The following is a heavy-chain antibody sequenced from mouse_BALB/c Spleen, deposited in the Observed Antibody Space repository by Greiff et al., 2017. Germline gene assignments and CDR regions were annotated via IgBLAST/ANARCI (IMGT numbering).Heavy chain of an antibody. CDR2: IDPANGNT. CDR3: ARGSSGHWYFDV. D-gene: IGHD3-1*01. Sequence: VQLQQSGAELVKPGASVKLSCTASGFNIKDTYMHWVKQRPEQGLEWIGRIDPANGNTKYDPKFQGKATITADTSSNTAYLQLSSLTSEDTAVYYCARGSSGHWYFDVWGAGTTVTVSS. J-gene: IGHJ1*01. V-gene: IGHV14-3*02. CDR1: GFNIKDTY.